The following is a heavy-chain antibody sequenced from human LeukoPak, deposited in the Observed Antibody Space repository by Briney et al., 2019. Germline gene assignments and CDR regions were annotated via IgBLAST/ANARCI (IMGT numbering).Heavy chain of an antibody. CDR1: GGSFSGYY. CDR3: ARPNGETVVTPWGPPYYFDY. CDR2: INHSGST. V-gene: IGHV4-34*01. J-gene: IGHJ4*02. Sequence: SETLSLTCAVYGGSFSGYYWSWIRQPPGKGLEWIGEINHSGSTNYNPSLKSRVTISVDTSKNQFSLKLSSVTAADTAVYYCARPNGETVVTPWGPPYYFDYWGQGTLVTVSS. D-gene: IGHD4-23*01.